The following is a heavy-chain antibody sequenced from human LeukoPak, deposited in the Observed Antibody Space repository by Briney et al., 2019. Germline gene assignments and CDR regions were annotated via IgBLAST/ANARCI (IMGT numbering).Heavy chain of an antibody. CDR3: ARYCGGDCYSPHDAFDL. V-gene: IGHV3-7*04. D-gene: IGHD2-21*02. CDR2: IRKDGNEK. CDR1: GFTFSDYW. J-gene: IGHJ3*01. Sequence: PGGSLRLSCAASGFTFSDYWMSWVRQAPGKGLEWVANIRKDGNEKYYVDSVKGRFTISRENAKNSLYLQMNSLRGEDTAVYYCARYCGGDCYSPHDAFDLWGQGAMVTVSS.